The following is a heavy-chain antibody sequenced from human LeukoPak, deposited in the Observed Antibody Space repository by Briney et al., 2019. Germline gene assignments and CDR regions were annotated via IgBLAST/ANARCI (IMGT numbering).Heavy chain of an antibody. CDR3: ARVREGYYDILTGSPSPYYFDY. J-gene: IGHJ4*02. D-gene: IGHD3-9*01. Sequence: SETLSLTCTVSGGSISSGGYYWSWIRQHPGKGLEWIGYIYYSGSTYYNPSLKSRVTISVDTSKNQFSLKLSSVTAADTAVYYCARVREGYYDILTGSPSPYYFDYWGQGTLVTVSS. V-gene: IGHV4-31*03. CDR2: IYYSGST. CDR1: GGSISSGGYY.